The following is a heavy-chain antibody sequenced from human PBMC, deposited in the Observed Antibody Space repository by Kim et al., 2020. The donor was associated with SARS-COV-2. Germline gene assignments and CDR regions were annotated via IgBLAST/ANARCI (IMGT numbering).Heavy chain of an antibody. CDR2: ISYDGSNK. J-gene: IGHJ4*02. CDR1: GFTFSSYG. V-gene: IGHV3-30*18. Sequence: GGSLRLSCAASGFTFSSYGMHWVRQAPGKVLEWVAVISYDGSNKYYADSVKGRFTISRDNSKNTLYLQMNSLRAEDTAVYYCAKDGTAVAAGSFDYWGQGTLVTVSS. D-gene: IGHD6-19*01. CDR3: AKDGTAVAAGSFDY.